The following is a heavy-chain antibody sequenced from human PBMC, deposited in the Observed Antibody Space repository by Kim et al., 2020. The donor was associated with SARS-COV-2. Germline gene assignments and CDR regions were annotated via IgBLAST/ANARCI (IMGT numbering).Heavy chain of an antibody. D-gene: IGHD2-2*01. CDR2: SDGGTS. V-gene: IGHV3-15*01. CDR3: TTVSMR. J-gene: IGHJ4*02. Sequence: SDGGTSDYAAPVKGRFTISRDDSQNTLYLQMNSLKSEDAGVYYCTTVSMRWGQGTLVTVSS.